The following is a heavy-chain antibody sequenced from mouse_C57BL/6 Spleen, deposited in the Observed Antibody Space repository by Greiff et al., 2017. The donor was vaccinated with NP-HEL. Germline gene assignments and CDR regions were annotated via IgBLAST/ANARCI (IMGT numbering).Heavy chain of an antibody. J-gene: IGHJ1*03. D-gene: IGHD1-1*01. Sequence: QVQLQQPGAELVKPGASVKLSCKASGYTFTSYWMQWVKQRPGQGLEWIGEIDPSDSYTNYNQKFKGKATLTVDTSSSTAYMQLSSLTSEDSAVYYCARGAITTVVATCYWYFDVWGTGTTVTVSS. V-gene: IGHV1-50*01. CDR3: ARGAITTVVATCYWYFDV. CDR1: GYTFTSYW. CDR2: IDPSDSYT.